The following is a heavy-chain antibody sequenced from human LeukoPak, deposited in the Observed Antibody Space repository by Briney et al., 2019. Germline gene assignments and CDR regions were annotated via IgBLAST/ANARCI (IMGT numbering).Heavy chain of an antibody. CDR2: IYYSGST. V-gene: IGHV4-31*03. CDR3: ARGSRDFWSGYYTGPEY. CDR1: DGSISSGGYY. Sequence: SETLSLTCTVSDGSISSGGYYWSWIRQHPGKGLEWIGYIYYSGSTYYNPSLKSRVTISVDTSKNQFSLKLSSVTAADTAVYYCARGSRDFWSGYYTGPEYWGQGTLVTVSS. J-gene: IGHJ4*02. D-gene: IGHD3-3*01.